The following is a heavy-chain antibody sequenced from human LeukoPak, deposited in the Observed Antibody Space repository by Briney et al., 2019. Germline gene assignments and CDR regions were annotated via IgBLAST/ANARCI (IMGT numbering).Heavy chain of an antibody. V-gene: IGHV3-11*01. CDR2: ISRSGSTI. J-gene: IGHJ6*03. CDR1: GFTFSDYY. Sequence: GGSLRLSCAASGFTFSDYYMSWIRRAPGKGLEWVSYISRSGSTIYYADSVKGRFTISRDNAKSSLYLQMNSLRADDTAVYSCARVLRYCSGGNCYSGGLGYMDVWGKGTTVTISS. D-gene: IGHD2-15*01. CDR3: ARVLRYCSGGNCYSGGLGYMDV.